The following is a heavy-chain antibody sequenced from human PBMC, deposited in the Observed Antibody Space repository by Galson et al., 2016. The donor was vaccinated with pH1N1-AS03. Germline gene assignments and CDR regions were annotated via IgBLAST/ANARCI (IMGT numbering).Heavy chain of an antibody. V-gene: IGHV3-33*04. CDR2: IGHDGTTK. Sequence: SLRLSCAASGFAFSNYGMHWVRQAPGKGPEWVAFIGHDGTTKLHANSVKDRFTVSRDNSKNTLYLQMGSLRVEDMAVYYCARGPVSYANYWFPPPDYWGQGTLVTVSS. J-gene: IGHJ4*02. CDR1: GFAFSNYG. D-gene: IGHD4/OR15-4a*01. CDR3: ARGPVSYANYWFPPPDY.